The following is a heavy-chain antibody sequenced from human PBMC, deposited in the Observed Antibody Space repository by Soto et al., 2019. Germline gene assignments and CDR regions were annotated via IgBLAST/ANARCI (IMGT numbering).Heavy chain of an antibody. CDR3: AKDRGFIDRLDY. Sequence: EVQLLESGGGLVQPGGSLRLSCAASGFAFSSYAMSWVRQAPGKGLEWVSSISGSTSGTYYADAVKGRFTISRDNSNITLYLQLNSLRAEDTAVYYCAKDRGFIDRLDYWGQGALVTVSS. D-gene: IGHD3-16*02. J-gene: IGHJ4*02. CDR2: ISGSTSGT. V-gene: IGHV3-23*01. CDR1: GFAFSSYA.